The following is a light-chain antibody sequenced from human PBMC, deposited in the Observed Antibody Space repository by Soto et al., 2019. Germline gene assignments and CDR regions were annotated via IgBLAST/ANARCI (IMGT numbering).Light chain of an antibody. J-gene: IGKJ1*01. CDR1: QSVLYSSNNKNY. V-gene: IGKV4-1*01. Sequence: DIVMTQSPDSLAVSLGERATINCKSSQSVLYSSNNKNYLAWYQQKPGQPPKVLIYWASTRESGVPDRFSGSEFGTDFTLTINSLQAEDVAVYYCQQYYSTPWTFGQGTKVE. CDR2: WAS. CDR3: QQYYSTPWT.